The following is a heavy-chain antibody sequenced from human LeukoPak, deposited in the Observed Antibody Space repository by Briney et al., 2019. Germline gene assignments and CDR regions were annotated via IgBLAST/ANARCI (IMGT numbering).Heavy chain of an antibody. V-gene: IGHV1-18*01. CDR3: ARAARGNYYYYYMDV. J-gene: IGHJ6*03. D-gene: IGHD3-16*01. Sequence: ASVKVSCKASGGTFSSYAISWVRQAPGQGLEWMGWISAYNGNTNYAQKLQGRVTMTTDTSTSTAYMELRSLRSDDTAVYYCARAARGNYYYYYMDVWGKGTTVTVSS. CDR1: GGTFSSYA. CDR2: ISAYNGNT.